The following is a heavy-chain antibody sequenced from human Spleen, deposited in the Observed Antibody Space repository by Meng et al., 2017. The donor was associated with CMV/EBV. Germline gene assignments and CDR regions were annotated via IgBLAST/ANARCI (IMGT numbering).Heavy chain of an antibody. CDR2: ISSSSSYI. CDR1: GFTFSSYS. V-gene: IGHV3-21*01. Sequence: GGSLRLSCAASGFTFSSYSMNWVRQAPGKGLEWVSSISSSSSYIYYADSVKGRFTISRDNSKNTLYLQMNSLRAEDTAVYYCAREGATMIVGDYGMDVWGQGTTVTVSS. J-gene: IGHJ6*02. CDR3: AREGATMIVGDYGMDV. D-gene: IGHD3-22*01.